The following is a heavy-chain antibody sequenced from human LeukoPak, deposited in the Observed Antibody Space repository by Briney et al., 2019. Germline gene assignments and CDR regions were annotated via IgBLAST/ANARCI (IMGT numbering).Heavy chain of an antibody. J-gene: IGHJ4*02. D-gene: IGHD1-26*01. CDR1: GFTFSFYS. V-gene: IGHV3-21*05. CDR2: ISGSGRDI. CDR3: ARDIGGSYSAIDY. Sequence: PGGSLRLSCAGSGFTFSFYSLNWVRQAPGRGLEWVSFISGSGRDIFYADSVKGRFTISRDNAKNSVSLQMDSLRGDDTAVYYCARDIGGSYSAIDYWGQGTLVTVSS.